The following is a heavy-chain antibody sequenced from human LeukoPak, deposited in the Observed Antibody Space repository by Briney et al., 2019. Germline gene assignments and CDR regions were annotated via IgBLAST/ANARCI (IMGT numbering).Heavy chain of an antibody. CDR3: ARSRFLEWLLSPLPDAFDI. J-gene: IGHJ3*02. D-gene: IGHD3-3*01. V-gene: IGHV4-59*12. Sequence: SETLSLTCTVSGGSISSYYWSWIRQPPGKGLEWIGYIYYSGSTNYNPSLKSRVTISVDTSKNQFSLKLSSVTAADTAVYYCARSRFLEWLLSPLPDAFDIWGQGTMVTVSS. CDR2: IYYSGST. CDR1: GGSISSYY.